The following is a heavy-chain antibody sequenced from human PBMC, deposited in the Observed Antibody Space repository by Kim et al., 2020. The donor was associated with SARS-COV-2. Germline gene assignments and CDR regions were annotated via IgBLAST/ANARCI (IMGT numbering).Heavy chain of an antibody. J-gene: IGHJ4*02. V-gene: IGHV3-43D*03. D-gene: IGHD3-22*01. CDR3: AKGDRYYDSSGYDELYIDY. Sequence: LSLTCAASGFTFDDYAMHWVRQAPGKGLEWVSLISWDGGSTYYADSVKGRFTISRDNSKNSLYLQMNSLRAEDTALYYCAKGDRYYDSSGYDELYIDYWGPGTLVPVSS. CDR1: GFTFDDYA. CDR2: ISWDGGST.